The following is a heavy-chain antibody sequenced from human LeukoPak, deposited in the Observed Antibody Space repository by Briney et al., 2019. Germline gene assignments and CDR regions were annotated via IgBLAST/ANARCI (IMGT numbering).Heavy chain of an antibody. CDR1: AFTFSTYG. J-gene: IGHJ4*02. CDR3: AKDRHPARSDGYYFDY. V-gene: IGHV3-30*18. CDR2: ISYDANYK. Sequence: GGSLRLSCAASAFTFSTYGMRWVRQAPGKWLEWVAVISYDANYKYYADSVKGRFTISRDNSKNTLYLQMNGLGAEDTAVYYCAKDRHPARSDGYYFDYWGQGTLVTVSS. D-gene: IGHD5-24*01.